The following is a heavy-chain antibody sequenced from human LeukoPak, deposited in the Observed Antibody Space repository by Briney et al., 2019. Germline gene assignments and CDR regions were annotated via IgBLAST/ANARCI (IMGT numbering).Heavy chain of an antibody. Sequence: GGSLRLSGAASGFTLSSYEMNWVRQAPGKGLEWVSYISSSGSTIYYADSVKGRFTISRDNAKNSLYLQMNSLRAEDTAVYYCARDCGYYYMDVWGKGTTVTVSS. J-gene: IGHJ6*03. CDR2: ISSSGSTI. CDR1: GFTLSSYE. CDR3: ARDCGYYYMDV. D-gene: IGHD2-21*01. V-gene: IGHV3-48*03.